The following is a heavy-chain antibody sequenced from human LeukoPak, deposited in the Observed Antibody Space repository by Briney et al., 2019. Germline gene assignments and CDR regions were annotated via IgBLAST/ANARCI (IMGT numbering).Heavy chain of an antibody. D-gene: IGHD1-26*01. CDR1: GASISSYS. CDR2: IHTSAST. J-gene: IGHJ3*02. CDR3: ARDDNSEYSDDAFDI. Sequence: SETLSLTCSVSGASISSYSWSWLRQLAGKGPEWVGRIHTSASTEYNPSLKSRVTMSVDTSTNQFSLKLNTGTAAATAVYFCARDDNSEYSDDAFDIWGQGTLVTVSS. V-gene: IGHV4-4*07.